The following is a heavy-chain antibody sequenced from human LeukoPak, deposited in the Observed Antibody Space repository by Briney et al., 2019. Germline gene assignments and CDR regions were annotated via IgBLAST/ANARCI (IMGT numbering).Heavy chain of an antibody. CDR2: MNPNSGNT. J-gene: IGHJ3*02. CDR1: GYTFTSYD. Sequence: ASVKVSCKASGYTFTSYDINWVRQATGQGLEWMGWMNPNSGNTGYAQKFQGRVTMTRNTSISTAYMELSSLRSEDTAVYYCAGASDSSGYYYNAFDIWGQGTMVTVSS. CDR3: AGASDSSGYYYNAFDI. D-gene: IGHD3-22*01. V-gene: IGHV1-8*01.